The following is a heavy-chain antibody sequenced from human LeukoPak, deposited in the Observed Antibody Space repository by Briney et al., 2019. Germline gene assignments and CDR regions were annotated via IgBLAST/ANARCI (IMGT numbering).Heavy chain of an antibody. J-gene: IGHJ3*02. CDR2: IYYSGST. CDR3: ARGSGASYYSAFDI. V-gene: IGHV4-59*01. CDR1: GGSISSYY. D-gene: IGHD1-26*01. Sequence: SETLSLTCTVSGGSISSYYWSWIRQPPGKGLEWIGYIYYSGSTNYNPSLKSRVTISVDTSKNQFSLKLSSVTAADTAVYCCARGSGASYYSAFDIWGQGTMVTVS.